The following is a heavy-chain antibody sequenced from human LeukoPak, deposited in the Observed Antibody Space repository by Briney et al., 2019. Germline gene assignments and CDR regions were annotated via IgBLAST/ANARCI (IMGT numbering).Heavy chain of an antibody. CDR1: GYTFTSYD. J-gene: IGHJ4*02. CDR2: MNPNSGNT. Sequence: ASVKVSCKASGYTFTSYDINWVRQATGQGLEWMGWMNPNSGNTGHAQKFQGRVTMTRNTSISTAYMELSSLRSEDTAVYYCAREMATIPDYWGQGTLVTVSS. V-gene: IGHV1-8*01. CDR3: AREMATIPDY. D-gene: IGHD5-24*01.